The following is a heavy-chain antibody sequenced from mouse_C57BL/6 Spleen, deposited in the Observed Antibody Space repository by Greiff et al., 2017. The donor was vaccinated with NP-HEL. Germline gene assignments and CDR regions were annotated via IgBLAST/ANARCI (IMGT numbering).Heavy chain of an antibody. Sequence: VQLQQPGAELVRPGSSVKLSCKASGYTFTSYWMHWVKQRPIQGLEWIGNIDPSDSETHYNQKFKDKATLTVDKSSSTAYMQLSSLTSEDSAVYYCARSLLRQDAMDYWGQGTSVTVSS. CDR1: GYTFTSYW. CDR2: IDPSDSET. J-gene: IGHJ4*01. CDR3: ARSLLRQDAMDY. V-gene: IGHV1-52*01. D-gene: IGHD1-2*01.